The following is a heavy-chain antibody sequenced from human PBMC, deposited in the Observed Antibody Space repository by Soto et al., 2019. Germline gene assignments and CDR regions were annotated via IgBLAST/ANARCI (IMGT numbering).Heavy chain of an antibody. CDR2: IYPGDSDT. CDR3: ARQSQAYYDFWSGYLPGSHYYYMDV. J-gene: IGHJ6*03. CDR1: GYSFTSYW. V-gene: IGHV5-51*01. Sequence: PGESLKISCKGSGYSFTSYWIGWVRQMPGKGLEWMGIIYPGDSDTRYSPSFQGQVTISADKSISTAYLQWSSLKASDTAMYYCARQSQAYYDFWSGYLPGSHYYYMDVWGKGTTVTVSS. D-gene: IGHD3-3*01.